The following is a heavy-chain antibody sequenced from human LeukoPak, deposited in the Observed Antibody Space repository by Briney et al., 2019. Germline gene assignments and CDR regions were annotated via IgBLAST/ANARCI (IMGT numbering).Heavy chain of an antibody. J-gene: IGHJ4*02. D-gene: IGHD3-10*01. CDR2: IYYSGST. CDR1: GGSISSYY. V-gene: IGHV4-59*08. Sequence: KASETLSLTCTVSGGSISSYYWSWIRQPPGKGLEWIGYIYYSGSTNYNPSLKSRVTISVDTSKNQFSLKLSSVTAADTAVYYCVYYYGSGSVEYWGQGTLVTVSS. CDR3: VYYYGSGSVEY.